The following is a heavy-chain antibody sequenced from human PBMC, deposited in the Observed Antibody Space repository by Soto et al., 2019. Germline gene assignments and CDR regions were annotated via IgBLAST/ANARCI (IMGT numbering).Heavy chain of an antibody. CDR2: INSDGSST. J-gene: IGHJ4*02. V-gene: IGHV3-74*01. CDR1: GFTFSSYW. D-gene: IGHD3-16*01. CDR3: ARACQGGPMGEFDY. Sequence: GGSLRLSCAASGFTFSSYWMHWVRQAPGKGLVWVSRINSDGSSTSYADSVKGRFTISRDNAKNTLYLQMNSLRAEDPAVYYCARACQGGPMGEFDYWGQGTLVTVSS.